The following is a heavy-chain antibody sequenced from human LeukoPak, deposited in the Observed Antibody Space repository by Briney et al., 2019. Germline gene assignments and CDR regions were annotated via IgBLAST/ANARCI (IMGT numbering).Heavy chain of an antibody. Sequence: GGSLRLSCEASGFAFSFFAMSWLRQPPGKGLEWVSTINANSGTRSYAASVRGRFTISRDNSKNTVYLQLNTLRDEDAAVYYCAKPISGGLAVTADWFDPWGQGTLVVVSS. CDR1: GFAFSFFA. CDR2: INANSGTR. CDR3: AKPISGGLAVTADWFDP. V-gene: IGHV3-23*01. D-gene: IGHD6-19*01. J-gene: IGHJ5*01.